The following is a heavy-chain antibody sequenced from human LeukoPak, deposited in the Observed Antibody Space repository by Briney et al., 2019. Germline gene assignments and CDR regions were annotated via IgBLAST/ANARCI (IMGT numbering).Heavy chain of an antibody. CDR2: INPNSGGT. D-gene: IGHD5-18*01. CDR3: ARSGYSYGYGDY. V-gene: IGHV1-2*02. CDR1: GYTFTGYY. J-gene: IGHJ4*02. Sequence: ASVKASCKASGYTFTGYYMHWVRQAPGQGLEWMGWINPNSGGTNYAQKFQGRVTMTRDTSISTAYMELSRLRSDDTAVYYCARSGYSYGYGDYWGQGTLVTVSS.